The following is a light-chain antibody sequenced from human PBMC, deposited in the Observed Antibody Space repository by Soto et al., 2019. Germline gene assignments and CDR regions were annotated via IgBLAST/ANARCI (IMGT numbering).Light chain of an antibody. V-gene: IGKV1-5*01. CDR2: DAS. Sequence: DIQMTQSPSTRSASVGDTVTITCRASQSISSWLAWYQQKPGKAPKLLIYDASILESGVPSRFSGSGSGTEFTLTISSLQPDDFATYYCQQYNSYRTFGQGTKVEIK. CDR1: QSISSW. J-gene: IGKJ1*01. CDR3: QQYNSYRT.